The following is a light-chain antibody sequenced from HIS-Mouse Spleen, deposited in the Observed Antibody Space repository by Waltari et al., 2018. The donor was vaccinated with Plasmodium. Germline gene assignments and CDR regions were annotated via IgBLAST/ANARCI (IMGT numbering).Light chain of an antibody. CDR3: QQYNNWSFT. V-gene: IGKV3-15*01. J-gene: IGKJ3*01. CDR2: GAF. Sequence: EIVMTPSPATLSVSPGERATLSCRASQSVSSNLAWYQQKPGQAPRLLIYGAFTRATGIPARFSGSGSGTEFTLTISSLQSEDFAVYYCQQYNNWSFTFGPGTKVDNK. CDR1: QSVSSN.